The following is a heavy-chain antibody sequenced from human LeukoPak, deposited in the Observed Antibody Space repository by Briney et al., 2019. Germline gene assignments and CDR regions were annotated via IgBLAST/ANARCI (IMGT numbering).Heavy chain of an antibody. CDR1: GGSLSSGGYS. V-gene: IGHV4-30-2*01. J-gene: IGHJ4*02. D-gene: IGHD2-21*02. Sequence: SQTLSLTCAVSGGSLSSGGYSWSWIRQPPGKGLEWIGYIYHSGSTYYNPSLKSRVTISVDRSKNQFSLKLSSVTAADTAVYYCARVLREVVTASYYFDYWGQGTLVTVSS. CDR2: IYHSGST. CDR3: ARVLREVVTASYYFDY.